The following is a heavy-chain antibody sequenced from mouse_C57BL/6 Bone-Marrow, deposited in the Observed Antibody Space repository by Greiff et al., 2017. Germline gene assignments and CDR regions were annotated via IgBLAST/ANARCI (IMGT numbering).Heavy chain of an antibody. Sequence: VQLQQPGAELVKPGASVKLSCKASGYTFTSYWMHWVKQRPGQGLEWIGMIHPNSGSTNYNEKFKSKATLTVDNSSSTAYLQLSSLTSEDSAVYYCASPIIYYDYSWFAYWGQGTLVTVSA. V-gene: IGHV1-64*01. CDR3: ASPIIYYDYSWFAY. J-gene: IGHJ3*01. D-gene: IGHD2-4*01. CDR1: GYTFTSYW. CDR2: IHPNSGST.